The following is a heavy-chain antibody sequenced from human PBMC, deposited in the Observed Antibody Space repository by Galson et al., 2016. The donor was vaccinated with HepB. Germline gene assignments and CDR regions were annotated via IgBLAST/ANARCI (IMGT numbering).Heavy chain of an antibody. Sequence: SLRLSCAASGFPFSRYGMNWVRQAPGKGLEWVSSISSSSAFIYYADSLKGRFTISRDKAKDSLYLQINSLRGEETAVYYCARDRGYSGYGAYNWFDPWGQGTLVTVSS. CDR3: ARDRGYSGYGAYNWFDP. J-gene: IGHJ5*02. V-gene: IGHV3-21*01. D-gene: IGHD5-12*01. CDR1: GFPFSRYG. CDR2: ISSSSAFI.